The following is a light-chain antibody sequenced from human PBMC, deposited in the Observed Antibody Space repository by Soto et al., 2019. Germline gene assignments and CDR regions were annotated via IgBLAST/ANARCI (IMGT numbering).Light chain of an antibody. V-gene: IGLV2-23*02. CDR3: CSYAGSRTPLI. CDR2: EVS. CDR1: SSDVGSYNL. J-gene: IGLJ1*01. Sequence: QSALTQAASVSGSPGQSITISCTGTSSDVGSYNLVSWYQQHPGKAPKLMIYEVSKRPSGLSNRFSGSKSGNTASLTISGLQAEDEADYYCCSYAGSRTPLIFGTGTKLTFL.